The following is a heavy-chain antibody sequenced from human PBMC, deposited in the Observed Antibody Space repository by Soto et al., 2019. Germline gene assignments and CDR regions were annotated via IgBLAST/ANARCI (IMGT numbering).Heavy chain of an antibody. CDR1: GFTFSNAW. Sequence: GGSLSPSCTASGFTFSNAWMSWVRQTPGKGLDWVGRIKSKTDGGTTDYAAPVKGRFTISRDDSKNTLYLQMNSLKTEDTAVYYCTTGLAADGYYYYYGMDVWGQGTTVTVSS. CDR2: IKSKTDGGTT. V-gene: IGHV3-15*01. CDR3: TTGLAADGYYYYYGMDV. D-gene: IGHD6-13*01. J-gene: IGHJ6*02.